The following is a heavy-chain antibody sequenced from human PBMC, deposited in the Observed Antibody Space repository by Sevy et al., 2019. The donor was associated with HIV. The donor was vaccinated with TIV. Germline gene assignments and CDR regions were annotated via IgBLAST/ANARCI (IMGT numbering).Heavy chain of an antibody. CDR2: ISAYNGNT. D-gene: IGHD2-2*01. Sequence: ASVKVSCKASGYTFTSYGISWVRQAPGQGLEWMGWISAYNGNTNYAQKLQGRVTMTTDTPTGTAYMELRSLRSDDTAVYYCARGMRDIVLVPVAPTTDQDYYYYGMDVWGQGTTVTVSS. J-gene: IGHJ6*02. CDR3: ARGMRDIVLVPVAPTTDQDYYYYGMDV. CDR1: GYTFTSYG. V-gene: IGHV1-18*01.